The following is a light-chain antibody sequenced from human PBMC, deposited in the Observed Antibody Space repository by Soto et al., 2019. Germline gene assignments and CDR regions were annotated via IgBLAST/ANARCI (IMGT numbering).Light chain of an antibody. CDR2: EGS. CDR1: SSDVGSYNL. J-gene: IGLJ1*01. CDR3: CSYAGSSTLV. Sequence: QSVLTQPASVSGSPGKSITISCTGTSSDVGSYNLVSWYQQHPGKAPKLMIYEGSKRPSGVSNRFSGSKSGNTASLTISGLQAEDEADYYCCSYAGSSTLVFGTGTKLTVL. V-gene: IGLV2-23*01.